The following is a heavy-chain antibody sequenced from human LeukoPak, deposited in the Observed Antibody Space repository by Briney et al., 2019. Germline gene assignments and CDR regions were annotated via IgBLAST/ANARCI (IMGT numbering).Heavy chain of an antibody. D-gene: IGHD2-2*02. J-gene: IGHJ4*02. Sequence: GGSLRLSCAASGFTFSSYWRSCVRQAPGKGLEWVANIKTDGTKKYYADSVKGRFTISRDNAKNSLYLQMNSLRAEDTAVYYCARVGMCCYTDYWGQGTLVTVSS. V-gene: IGHV3-7*01. CDR1: GFTFSSYW. CDR3: ARVGMCCYTDY. CDR2: IKTDGTKK.